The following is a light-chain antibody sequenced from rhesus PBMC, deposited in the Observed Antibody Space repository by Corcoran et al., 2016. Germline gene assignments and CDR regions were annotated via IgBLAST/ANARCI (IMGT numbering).Light chain of an antibody. V-gene: IGKV3-42*03. J-gene: IGKJ2*01. CDR2: GAS. CDR1: QSVSSS. CDR3: QQYSNWYS. Sequence: EIVMTQSPATLSLSPGERATLSCRASQSVSSSLAWYQQKPGQAPRHLIDGASSRATGIPDRFSGSGSGTEFTLTISILETEDFAVYYCQQYSNWYSFGQGTKVEIK.